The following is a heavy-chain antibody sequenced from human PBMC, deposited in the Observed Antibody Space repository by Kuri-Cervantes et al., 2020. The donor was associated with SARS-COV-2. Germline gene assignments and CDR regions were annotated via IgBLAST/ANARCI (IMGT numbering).Heavy chain of an antibody. J-gene: IGHJ4*02. CDR3: ARVSTDVPY. V-gene: IGHV1-46*02. Sequence: ASVKVSCKASGYIFNIYYMHWVRQAPGQGLEWMGIINPSGDSTTYAQKFQGRVTMTRDSSTSTLYMELSSLTSDDTAVYYCARVSTDVPYWGQGTLVTVSS. D-gene: IGHD5/OR15-5a*01. CDR2: INPSGDST. CDR1: GYIFNIYY.